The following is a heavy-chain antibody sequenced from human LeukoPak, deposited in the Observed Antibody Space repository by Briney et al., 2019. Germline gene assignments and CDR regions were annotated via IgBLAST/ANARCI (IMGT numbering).Heavy chain of an antibody. V-gene: IGHV4-31*03. CDR3: ASSVPSSVAVVAATAFDY. J-gene: IGHJ4*02. CDR1: GGSISSGGYY. D-gene: IGHD2-15*01. CDR2: IYYSGST. Sequence: PSQTLSLTCTVSGGSISSGGYYWSWIRQHPGKGLEWIGYIYYSGSTYYNPSLKSRVTISVDTSKNQFSLKLSSVTAADTAVYYCASSVPSSVAVVAATAFDYWGQGTLSPSPQ.